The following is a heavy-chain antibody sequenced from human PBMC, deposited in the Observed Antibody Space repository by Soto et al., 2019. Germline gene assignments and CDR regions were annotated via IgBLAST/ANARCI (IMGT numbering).Heavy chain of an antibody. V-gene: IGHV1-69*13. CDR3: ARGRYSSGWGYYYYYGMDV. CDR1: GGTFSSYA. J-gene: IGHJ6*02. CDR2: IIPIFGTA. Sequence: SVKVSCKSSGGTFSSYAISWVRQAPGQGLEWMGGIIPIFGTANYAQKFQGRVTITADESTSTAYMELSSLRSEDTAVYYCARGRYSSGWGYYYYYGMDVWGQGTTVTVSS. D-gene: IGHD6-19*01.